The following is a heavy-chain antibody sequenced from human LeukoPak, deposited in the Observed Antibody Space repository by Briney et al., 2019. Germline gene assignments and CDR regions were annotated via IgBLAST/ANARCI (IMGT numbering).Heavy chain of an antibody. J-gene: IGHJ4*02. CDR3: AKLSGRAVAGTLGY. CDR2: ISYDRSNK. V-gene: IGHV3-30*18. D-gene: IGHD6-19*01. Sequence: GGSLRLSCAASGFTFSSYGMHWVCQAPGKGLEWVAVISYDRSNKYYADPVKGRFTISRDNSKNTLFLQMNSLRAEDTAVYYCAKLSGRAVAGTLGYWGQGTLVTVSS. CDR1: GFTFSSYG.